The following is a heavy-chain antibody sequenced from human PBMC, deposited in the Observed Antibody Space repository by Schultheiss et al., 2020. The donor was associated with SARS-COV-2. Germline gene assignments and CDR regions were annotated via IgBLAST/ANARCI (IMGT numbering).Heavy chain of an antibody. J-gene: IGHJ5*02. CDR2: IYYSGST. Sequence: SETLSLTCTVSGGSISSYYWGWIRQPPGKGLEWIGYIYYSGSTNYNPSLKSRVTISVDTSKNQFSLKLSSVTAADTAVYYCARDTRAYCSGGSCNWFDPWGQGTLVTVSS. V-gene: IGHV4-59*01. D-gene: IGHD2-15*01. CDR1: GGSISSYY. CDR3: ARDTRAYCSGGSCNWFDP.